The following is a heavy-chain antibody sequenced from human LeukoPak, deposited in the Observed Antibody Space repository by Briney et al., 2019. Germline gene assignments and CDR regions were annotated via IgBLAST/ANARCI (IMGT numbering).Heavy chain of an antibody. CDR2: IYYSGST. V-gene: IGHV4-59*01. Sequence: PSETLSLTCTVSGGSISGYYWSWIRQTPGKGLAWIGYIYYSGSTNYNPSLKSRVTISVDTSKNQFSLKLSSVTAADTAVYYCARDRVSGDYFDYWGQGTLVTVSS. J-gene: IGHJ4*02. CDR3: ARDRVSGDYFDY. D-gene: IGHD6-6*01. CDR1: GGSISGYY.